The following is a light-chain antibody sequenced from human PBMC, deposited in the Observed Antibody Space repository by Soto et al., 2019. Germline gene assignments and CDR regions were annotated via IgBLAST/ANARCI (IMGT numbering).Light chain of an antibody. CDR1: QSVDNY. CDR3: QQRRNWPLT. Sequence: ELVLTQSPATLSLSPGERATLSCRASQSVDNYLAWYQQKPGQAPRLLIYDVSNRATGIPARFSGSGSGTDFTLTISSLEPEDFAVYYCQQRRNWPLTFGGGTKVEIK. CDR2: DVS. V-gene: IGKV3-11*01. J-gene: IGKJ4*01.